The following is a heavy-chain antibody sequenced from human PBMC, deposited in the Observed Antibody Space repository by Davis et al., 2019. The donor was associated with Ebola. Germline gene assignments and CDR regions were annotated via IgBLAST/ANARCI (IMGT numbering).Heavy chain of an antibody. CDR3: ARAREGYCSGGTCYSSFAFDI. CDR1: GGTFSSYA. D-gene: IGHD2-15*01. Sequence: SVKVSCKASGGTFSSYAISWVRQAPGQGLEWMGGIIPIFGTANYAQKFQGRVTITADKSTSTAYMELSSLRSEDTAVYYCARAREGYCSGGTCYSSFAFDIWGQGTMVTVSS. J-gene: IGHJ3*02. V-gene: IGHV1-69*06. CDR2: IIPIFGTA.